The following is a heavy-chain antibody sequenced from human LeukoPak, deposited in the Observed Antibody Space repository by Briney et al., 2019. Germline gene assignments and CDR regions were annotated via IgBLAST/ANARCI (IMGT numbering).Heavy chain of an antibody. J-gene: IGHJ6*03. D-gene: IGHD4-23*01. CDR2: ISAYNGNT. V-gene: IGHV1-18*01. Sequence: ASVKGSCKASGYTFTSYGTSWVRQAPGQGLEWMGWISAYNGNTNYAQKLQGRVTMTTDTSTSTAYMELRSLRSDDTAVYYCARLSKIRGYYYYYYYMDVWGKGTTVTISS. CDR1: GYTFTSYG. CDR3: ARLSKIRGYYYYYYYMDV.